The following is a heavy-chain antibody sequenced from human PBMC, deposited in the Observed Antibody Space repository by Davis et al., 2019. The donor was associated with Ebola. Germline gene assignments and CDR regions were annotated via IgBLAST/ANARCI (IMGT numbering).Heavy chain of an antibody. CDR2: INAGNGNT. CDR1: GYTFTSYA. D-gene: IGHD6-6*01. J-gene: IGHJ6*02. V-gene: IGHV1-3*01. Sequence: ASVKVSCKASGYTFTSYAMHWVRQAPGQRLEWMGWINAGNGNTKYSQKFQGRVTITRDTSASTAYMELSSLRSEDTAVYYCARGAARHHYYYYYGMDVWGQGTTVTVSS. CDR3: ARGAARHHYYYYYGMDV.